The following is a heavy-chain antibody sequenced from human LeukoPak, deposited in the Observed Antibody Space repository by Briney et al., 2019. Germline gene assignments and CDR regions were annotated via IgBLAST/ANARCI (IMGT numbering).Heavy chain of an antibody. CDR2: ISGSGGST. CDR1: GFTFSSYA. Sequence: GGSLRLSCAASGFTFSSYAMSWVRQAPGKGLEWVSAISGSGGSTYYADSVKGRFTISRDNSKNTLYLQMSSLRAEDTAVYFCAKDPYSDSSGYRYFFDYWGQGTLVTVSS. CDR3: AKDPYSDSSGYRYFFDY. J-gene: IGHJ4*02. D-gene: IGHD3-22*01. V-gene: IGHV3-23*01.